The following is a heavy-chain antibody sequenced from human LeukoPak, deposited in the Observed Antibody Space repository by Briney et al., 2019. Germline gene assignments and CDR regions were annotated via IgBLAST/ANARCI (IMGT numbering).Heavy chain of an antibody. Sequence: PGGSLRLSCAASGFTFSSYARSWVRQAPGKGLEWVSAISGSGGSTYYADSVKGRFTISRDNSKNTLYLQMNSLRAEDTAVYYCAKVGHCSGGSCYSYYFDYWGQGTLVTVSS. D-gene: IGHD2-15*01. V-gene: IGHV3-23*01. J-gene: IGHJ4*02. CDR2: ISGSGGST. CDR3: AKVGHCSGGSCYSYYFDY. CDR1: GFTFSSYA.